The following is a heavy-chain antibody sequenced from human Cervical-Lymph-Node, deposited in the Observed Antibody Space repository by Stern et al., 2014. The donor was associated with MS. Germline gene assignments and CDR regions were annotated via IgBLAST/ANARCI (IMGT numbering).Heavy chain of an antibody. Sequence: VHLVESGGGVVQPGRSLRLSCAASGFSVSRYTVRWVRQAPGKGLEWVSLIPYCVIDLYSPSSVNGRFAISRYNAKHMLYLQMNSLRTDDTAVYYCASDLSCSVENFPFYYWGQGTLVTVSS. CDR1: GFSVSRYT. V-gene: IGHV3-30*09. D-gene: IGHD2-15*01. CDR3: ASDLSCSVENFPFYY. J-gene: IGHJ4*02. CDR2: IPYCVIDL.